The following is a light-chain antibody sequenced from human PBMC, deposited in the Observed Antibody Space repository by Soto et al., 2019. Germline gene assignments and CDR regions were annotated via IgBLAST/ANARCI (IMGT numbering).Light chain of an antibody. CDR1: QSVSSTY. Sequence: EIVLTQSPGTLSLSPGERATLSCRASQSVSSTYLAWYRHKPGQAPRLLIYGASSRAAGIPDRFSGSGSGTDFTLTISRLEPEDFAVYYCHHFGSSRHTFGQGTKVDNK. V-gene: IGKV3-20*01. J-gene: IGKJ2*01. CDR3: HHFGSSRHT. CDR2: GAS.